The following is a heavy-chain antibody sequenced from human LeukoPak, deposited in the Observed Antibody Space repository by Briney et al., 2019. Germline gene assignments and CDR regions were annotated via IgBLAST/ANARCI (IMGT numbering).Heavy chain of an antibody. V-gene: IGHV3-74*01. CDR2: INSDGSST. D-gene: IGHD6-13*01. CDR3: ASKWYSSSWYGS. CDR1: GFTFSSYW. Sequence: GGSLRLSCAASGFTFSSYWMHWVRQAPGKGLVWVSRINSDGSSTSYADSVKGRFTISRDNAKNTLYLQMNSLRAEDTAVYYCASKWYSSSWYGSWGQGTLVTVSS. J-gene: IGHJ5*01.